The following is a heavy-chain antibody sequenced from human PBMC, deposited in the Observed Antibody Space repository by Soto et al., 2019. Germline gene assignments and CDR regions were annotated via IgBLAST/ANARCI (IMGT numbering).Heavy chain of an antibody. CDR1: GFTFSSFG. J-gene: IGHJ6*02. CDR2: IFFDGSRE. V-gene: IGHV3-30*03. CDR3: ARDGYCSGIRCDSDYYDGVAV. Sequence: QVQLVESGGGVVQPGGSLRLSCAASGFTFSSFGMHWVRQAPGKGLEWVAVIFFDGSREFYADSVKGRFSLSRDNSKNTNYLQMSSLRANDTAVDYCARDGYCSGIRCDSDYYDGVAVGGRWTRVTVSS. D-gene: IGHD2-15*01.